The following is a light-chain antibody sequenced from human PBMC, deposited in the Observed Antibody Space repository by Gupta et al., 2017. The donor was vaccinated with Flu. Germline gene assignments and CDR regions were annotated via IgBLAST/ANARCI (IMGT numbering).Light chain of an antibody. CDR1: SLRSYY. J-gene: IGLJ3*02. CDR3: NSRDSSGNHLWV. Sequence: SSELTQDPAVSVALGQTVRITCQGDSLRSYYASWYQQTPGQAPVLVIYGENKRPSGIPDRFSGSRSGITASLTITGAQAEDEADYYCNSRDSSGNHLWVFGGGTKLTVL. V-gene: IGLV3-19*01. CDR2: GEN.